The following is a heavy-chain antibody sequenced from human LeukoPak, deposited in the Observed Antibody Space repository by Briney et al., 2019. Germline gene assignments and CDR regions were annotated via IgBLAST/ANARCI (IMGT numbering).Heavy chain of an antibody. D-gene: IGHD6-13*01. Sequence: SETLSLTCTVSGGSISRYYWSWLREPAGKGLEWIGRIYTSGSTNYNPCLKSRVTMSVDTSKHQFSLKLSSVTAADTAVYYCARIAAAGTSNYYYYYMDVWGKGTTATVSS. J-gene: IGHJ6*03. CDR3: ARIAAAGTSNYYYYYMDV. V-gene: IGHV4-4*07. CDR2: IYTSGST. CDR1: GGSISRYY.